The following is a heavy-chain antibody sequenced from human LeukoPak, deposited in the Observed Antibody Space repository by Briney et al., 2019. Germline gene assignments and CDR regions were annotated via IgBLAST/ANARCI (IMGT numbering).Heavy chain of an antibody. Sequence: PSETLSLTCTVSGGSISSSSYYWGWIRQPPGKGLEWIGSIYYSGSTYYNPSLKSRVTISVDTSKNQFSLKLSSVTAADTAVYYCAREVTSYDYVWGSYRPLDYWGQGTLVTVSS. V-gene: IGHV4-39*07. CDR1: GGSISSSSYY. D-gene: IGHD3-16*02. CDR3: AREVTSYDYVWGSYRPLDY. CDR2: IYYSGST. J-gene: IGHJ4*02.